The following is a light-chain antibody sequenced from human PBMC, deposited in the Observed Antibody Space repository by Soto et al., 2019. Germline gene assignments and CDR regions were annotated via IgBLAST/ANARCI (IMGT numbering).Light chain of an antibody. CDR3: ETWDSNIWV. CDR2: LERSGSY. CDR1: SGHRSYI. J-gene: IGLJ3*02. V-gene: IGLV4-60*02. Sequence: QSVLTQSSSASASLGSSVKLTCTLSSGHRSYIIAWHQQQPGKAPRYLMKLERSGSYNKGSGVPDRFSGSSSGADRYLTISNLPFEDEADYYCETWDSNIWVFGGGTKLTVL.